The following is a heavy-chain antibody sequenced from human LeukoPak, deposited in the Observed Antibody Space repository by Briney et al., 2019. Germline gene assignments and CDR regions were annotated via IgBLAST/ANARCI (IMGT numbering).Heavy chain of an antibody. J-gene: IGHJ4*02. CDR1: GFTFDDYA. Sequence: GGSLRLSCAASGFTFDDYAVHWVRQAPGKGLEWVSGISWNSGSIGYADSVKGRFTISRDNAKNSLYLQMNSLRAEDTAVYYCATGNDFWSGYPADFDYWGQGTLVTVSS. CDR3: ATGNDFWSGYPADFDY. CDR2: ISWNSGSI. D-gene: IGHD3-3*01. V-gene: IGHV3-9*01.